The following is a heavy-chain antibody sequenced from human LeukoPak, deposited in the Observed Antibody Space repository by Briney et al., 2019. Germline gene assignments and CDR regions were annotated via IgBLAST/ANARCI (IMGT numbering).Heavy chain of an antibody. J-gene: IGHJ4*02. CDR1: GYTFIGYY. V-gene: IGHV1-2*02. CDR2: INPNSGGA. CDR3: GKSGGSIAAALTLFDY. Sequence: ASVKVSCKASGYTFIGYYMHWVRQAPGQGLEWMGWINPNSGGANYAQKFQGRVGMTRDTSISTAYMELRSLRSDDTAVYYCGKSGGSIAAALTLFDYWGQGTLVTVSS. D-gene: IGHD6-13*01.